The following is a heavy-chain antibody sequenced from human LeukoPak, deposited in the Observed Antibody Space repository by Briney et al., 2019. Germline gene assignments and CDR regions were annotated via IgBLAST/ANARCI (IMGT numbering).Heavy chain of an antibody. CDR3: ARLVVPAAIQPGAYYYYYYMDV. D-gene: IGHD2-2*02. V-gene: IGHV4-34*01. CDR2: INHSGST. Sequence: KSSETLSLTCAVYGGSFSGYYWSWIRQPPGKGLEWIGEINHSGSTNYNPSLKNRVTISVDTSKNQFSLKLSSVTAADTAVYYCARLVVPAAIQPGAYYYYYYMDVWGKGTTVTVSS. CDR1: GGSFSGYY. J-gene: IGHJ6*03.